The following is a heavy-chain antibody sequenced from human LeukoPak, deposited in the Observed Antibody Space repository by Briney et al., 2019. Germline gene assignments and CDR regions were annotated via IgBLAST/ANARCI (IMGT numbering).Heavy chain of an antibody. CDR3: TTLRFLEWLPDY. CDR2: IKSKTDGGTT. D-gene: IGHD3-3*01. J-gene: IGHJ4*02. V-gene: IGHV3-15*01. Sequence: GGSLRLSCAASGFTFSNAWMSWVRQAPGKGLEWVGRIKSKTDGGTTDYAAPVKGRFTISRDDSENTLYLQMNSLKTEDTAVYYCTTLRFLEWLPDYWGQGTLVTVSS. CDR1: GFTFSNAW.